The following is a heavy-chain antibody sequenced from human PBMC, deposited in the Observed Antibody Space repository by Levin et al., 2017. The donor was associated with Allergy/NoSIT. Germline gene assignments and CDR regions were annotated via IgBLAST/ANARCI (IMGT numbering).Heavy chain of an antibody. CDR2: IGSAGDT. CDR1: GFTFSTYD. CDR3: ARGDYGDLMGYYFYGVDV. V-gene: IGHV3-13*01. D-gene: IGHD4-17*01. J-gene: IGHJ6*02. Sequence: PGGSLRLSCAASGFTFSTYDMHWVRQATGKGLEWVSGIGSAGDTFYPGSVKGRFTISRENAKNSLYLQMNSLRAGDTAVYYCARGDYGDLMGYYFYGVDVWGQWTTVTVSS.